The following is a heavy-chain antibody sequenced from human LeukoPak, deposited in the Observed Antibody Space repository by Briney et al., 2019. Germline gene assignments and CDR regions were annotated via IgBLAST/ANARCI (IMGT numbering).Heavy chain of an antibody. CDR1: GGSISSYY. J-gene: IGHJ3*02. CDR2: IYYSGIA. D-gene: IGHD1-26*01. Sequence: SETLSLTCTVSGGSISSYYWSWIRQPPGKGLEWIGYIYYSGIANYSPSLKSRVTISVDTSKNQFSLKLSSVAAADTAAYYCARGGVSSSSTRAFDIWGQGTMVTVSS. CDR3: ARGGVSSSSTRAFDI. V-gene: IGHV4-59*01.